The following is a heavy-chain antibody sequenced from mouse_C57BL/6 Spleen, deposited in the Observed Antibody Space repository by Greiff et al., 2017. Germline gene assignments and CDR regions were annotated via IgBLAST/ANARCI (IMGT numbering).Heavy chain of an antibody. J-gene: IGHJ4*01. CDR2: IDPEDGDT. CDR3: TAYGNYVGYAMDY. D-gene: IGHD2-1*01. V-gene: IGHV14-1*01. CDR1: GFNIKDYY. Sequence: EVQLQQSGAELVRPGASVKLSCTASGFNIKDYYMHWVKQRPEQGLEWIGRIDPEDGDTEYAPKFQGKATMTADTSSNTAYLQLSSLTSEDTAVYYCTAYGNYVGYAMDYWGQGTSVTVSS.